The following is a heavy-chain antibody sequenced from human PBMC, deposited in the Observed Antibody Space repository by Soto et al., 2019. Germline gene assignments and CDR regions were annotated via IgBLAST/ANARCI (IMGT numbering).Heavy chain of an antibody. D-gene: IGHD3-10*01. Sequence: SGPPVVNPPQTLTLTCTLSGFSLRTSGMFVSWIRQPPGKALELLALIDWDDDKYYSTSLKTRLTISKDTSKNQVVLTMTNMDPVDTATYYCASYPYGSGSDFRDGGQGTLVTV. CDR2: IDWDDDK. CDR3: ASYPYGSGSDFRD. J-gene: IGHJ4*02. CDR1: GFSLRTSGMF. V-gene: IGHV2-70*01.